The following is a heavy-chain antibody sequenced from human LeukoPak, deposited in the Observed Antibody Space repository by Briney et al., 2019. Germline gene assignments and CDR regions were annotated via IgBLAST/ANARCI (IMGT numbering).Heavy chain of an antibody. CDR1: GYSISSGYY. Sequence: PSETLSLTCAVSGYSISSGYYCGWIRQPPGKGLEWIGSIYHSGSTYYNPSLKSRVTISVDTSKNQFSLKLSSVTAADTAVYYCARLRGSDWFDPWGQGTLVTVSS. J-gene: IGHJ5*02. D-gene: IGHD3-10*01. CDR2: IYHSGST. CDR3: ARLRGSDWFDP. V-gene: IGHV4-38-2*01.